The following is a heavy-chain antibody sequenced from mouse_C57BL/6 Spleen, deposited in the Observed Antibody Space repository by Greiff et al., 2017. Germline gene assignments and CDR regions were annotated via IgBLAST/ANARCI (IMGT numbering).Heavy chain of an antibody. D-gene: IGHD1-1*01. V-gene: IGHV5-4*01. J-gene: IGHJ4*01. CDR3: AREGFITTVVATRAMDY. CDR2: ISDGGSYT. CDR1: GFTFSSYA. Sequence: EVMLVESGGGLVKPGGSLKLSCAASGFTFSSYAMSWVRQTPEKRLEWVATISDGGSYTYYPDNVKGRFTISRDNAKNNLYLQMSHLKSEDTAMYYCAREGFITTVVATRAMDYWGQRTSVTVSS.